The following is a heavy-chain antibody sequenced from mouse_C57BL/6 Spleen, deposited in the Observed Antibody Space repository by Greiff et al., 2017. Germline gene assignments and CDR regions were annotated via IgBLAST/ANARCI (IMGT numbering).Heavy chain of an antibody. CDR2: IHPNSGST. D-gene: IGHD1-1*01. CDR1: GYTFTSSW. CDR3: ARPYYYGSSSDWYFDV. Sequence: VQLQQPGAELVKPGASVKLSCKASGYTFTSSWMHWVKQRPGQGLEWIGMIHPNSGSTNYNEKFKSKATLTVDKSSSTAYMQLSSLTSEDSAVYYCARPYYYGSSSDWYFDVWGTGTTVTVSS. J-gene: IGHJ1*03. V-gene: IGHV1-64*01.